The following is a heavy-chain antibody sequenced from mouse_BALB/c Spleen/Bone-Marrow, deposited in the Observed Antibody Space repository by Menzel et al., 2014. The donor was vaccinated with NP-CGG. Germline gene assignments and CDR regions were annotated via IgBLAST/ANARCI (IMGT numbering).Heavy chain of an antibody. CDR3: ARDMGLLRFDY. CDR2: IRNKANGYTT. D-gene: IGHD2-3*01. Sequence: EVKVVESGGGLVQPGGSLRLSCATSGFTFTDYYMSWVRQPPGKALEWLTFIRNKANGYTTEYSASVKGRFTISRDNSQSILYLQMNTLRAEDSATYYCARDMGLLRFDYWGQGTTLTVSS. CDR1: GFTFTDYY. J-gene: IGHJ2*01. V-gene: IGHV7-3*02.